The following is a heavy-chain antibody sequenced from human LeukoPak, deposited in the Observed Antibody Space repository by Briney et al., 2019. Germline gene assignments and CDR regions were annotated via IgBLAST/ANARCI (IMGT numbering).Heavy chain of an antibody. CDR3: ARDPGALRYFDWLPRRAYYYYYMDV. CDR2: ISGSGGST. J-gene: IGHJ6*03. CDR1: GFTFSSYG. D-gene: IGHD3-9*01. Sequence: GGSLRLSCAASGFTFSSYGMSWVRQAPGKGLEWVSAISGSGGSTYYADSVKGRFTISRDNSKNTLYLQMNSLRAEDTAVYYCARDPGALRYFDWLPRRAYYYYYMDVRGKGTTVTVSS. V-gene: IGHV3-23*01.